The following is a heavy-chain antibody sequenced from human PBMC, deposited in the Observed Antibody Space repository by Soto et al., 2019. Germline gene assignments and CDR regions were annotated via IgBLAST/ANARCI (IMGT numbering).Heavy chain of an antibody. CDR3: ARPLYYYDSSGYRHETYFDY. CDR1: GGSISSSSYY. D-gene: IGHD3-22*01. V-gene: IGHV4-39*01. Sequence: LSLTCTVSGGSISSSSYYWGWIRQPPGKGLEWIGSIYYSGSTYYNPSLKSRVTISVDTSKNQFSLKLSSVTAADTAVYYCARPLYYYDSSGYRHETYFDYWGQGTLVTVSS. CDR2: IYYSGST. J-gene: IGHJ4*02.